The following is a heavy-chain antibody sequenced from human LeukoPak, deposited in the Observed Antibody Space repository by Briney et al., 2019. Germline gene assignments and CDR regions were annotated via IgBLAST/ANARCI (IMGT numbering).Heavy chain of an antibody. CDR1: GGSISSGGYY. V-gene: IGHV4-31*03. Sequence: SQTLSLTCTVSGGSISSGGYYWSWIRQHPGKGLEWIGYIYYSGSTNYNPSLKSRVTISVDTSKNQFSLKLSSVTAADTAVYYCARGRFLETYYYYMDVWGKGTTVTVSS. CDR3: ARGRFLETYYYYMDV. J-gene: IGHJ6*03. CDR2: IYYSGST. D-gene: IGHD3-3*01.